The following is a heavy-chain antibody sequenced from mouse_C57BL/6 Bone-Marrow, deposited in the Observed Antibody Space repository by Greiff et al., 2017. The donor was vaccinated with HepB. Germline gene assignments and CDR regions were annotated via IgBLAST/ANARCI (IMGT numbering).Heavy chain of an antibody. D-gene: IGHD2-2*01. J-gene: IGHJ4*01. CDR1: GYTFTDYN. CDR3: IYYGYDGYAMDY. V-gene: IGHV1-22*01. Sequence: EVQLQQSGPELVKPGASVKMSCKASGYTFTDYNMHWVKQSHGKSLEWIGYINPNNGGTSYNQKFKGKATLTVNKSSSTAYMELRSLTSEDSAVYYCIYYGYDGYAMDYWGQGTSVTVSS. CDR2: INPNNGGT.